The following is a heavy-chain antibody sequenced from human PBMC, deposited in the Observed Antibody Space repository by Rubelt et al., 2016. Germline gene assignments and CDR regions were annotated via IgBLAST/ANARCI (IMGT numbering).Heavy chain of an antibody. J-gene: IGHJ6*02. D-gene: IGHD5-18*01. CDR3: AKDTAMEFYYYGMDV. Sequence: EVQLVESGGGLVQPGGSLRLSCAASGFTFSSYAMSWVRQAPGKGLEWVSAISGSGGSTYYADSVKGRLTISRANSKNTLYLQMNSLRAEDTAVYYCAKDTAMEFYYYGMDVWGQGTTVTVSS. V-gene: IGHV3-23*04. CDR1: GFTFSSYA. CDR2: ISGSGGST.